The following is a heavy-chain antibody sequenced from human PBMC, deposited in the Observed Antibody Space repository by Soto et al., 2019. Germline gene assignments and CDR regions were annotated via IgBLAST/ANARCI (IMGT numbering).Heavy chain of an antibody. D-gene: IGHD3-16*01. CDR3: ATAAYVPERNYYYYYMDV. J-gene: IGHJ6*03. CDR1: GYTLTELS. CDR2: FDPEDGET. V-gene: IGHV1-24*01. Sequence: VKVSCKVSGYTLTELSMHWVRQAPGKGLEWMGGFDPEDGETIYAQKFQGRVTMTEDTSTDTAYMELSSLRSEDTAVYYCATAAYVPERNYYYYYMDVWGKGTTVTVSS.